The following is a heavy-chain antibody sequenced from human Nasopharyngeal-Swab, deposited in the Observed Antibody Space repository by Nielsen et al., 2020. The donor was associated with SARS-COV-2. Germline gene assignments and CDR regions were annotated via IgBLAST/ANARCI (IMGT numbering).Heavy chain of an antibody. Sequence: ASVKVSCKASGYSFTAKYLHWVRQAPGQGLEWMGRINPDSGGTYYAQKFQGRVTMTRDTSISTAYMELRRLRSDDTAVYYCARFIWDSSGRWEEGSYIWGQGTMVTVSS. CDR2: INPDSGGT. D-gene: IGHD3-22*01. CDR1: GYSFTAKY. V-gene: IGHV1-2*06. J-gene: IGHJ3*02. CDR3: ARFIWDSSGRWEEGSYI.